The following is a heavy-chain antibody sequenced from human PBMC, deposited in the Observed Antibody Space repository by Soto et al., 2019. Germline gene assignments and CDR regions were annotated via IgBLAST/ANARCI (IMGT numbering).Heavy chain of an antibody. CDR1: GVSVSSGY. J-gene: IGHJ5*02. Sequence: ETLSLTCSVSGVSVSSGYCTWIRQSPGKGLEWIGYISHSGPRHYRASLQSRLTMSVETSKNQFSLNLTSVTAADTAIYYCATSNPTCPGCYSWGQGTLVTVSS. CDR3: ATSNPTCPGCYS. CDR2: ISHSGPR. D-gene: IGHD3-10*01. V-gene: IGHV4-59*02.